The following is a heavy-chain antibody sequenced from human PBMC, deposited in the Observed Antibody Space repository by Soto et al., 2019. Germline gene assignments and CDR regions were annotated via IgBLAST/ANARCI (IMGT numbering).Heavy chain of an antibody. CDR3: ATGYSYASGPRY. Sequence: EVQLVESGGGLIQPGGSLRLSCAASEFTVSSNYKNWVRQAPGKGLEWVSVIYTGGNTYYADSVKGRFTISRDISKNTLYLQMNSLRAEDTAVYYCATGYSYASGPRYWGQGTLVTVSS. CDR2: IYTGGNT. D-gene: IGHD5-18*01. CDR1: EFTVSSNY. J-gene: IGHJ4*02. V-gene: IGHV3-53*01.